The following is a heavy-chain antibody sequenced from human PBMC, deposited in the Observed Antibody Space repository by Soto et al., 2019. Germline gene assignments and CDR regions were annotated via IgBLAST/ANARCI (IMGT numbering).Heavy chain of an antibody. CDR3: ARHPNVDIVVLPDAFDYYYAMDV. J-gene: IGHJ6*02. CDR2: IYYSGIT. V-gene: IGHV4-39*01. CDR1: GASISCNHYF. Sequence: XETRSRPCTDAGASISCNHYFWAWIRQPPGAGLEWSVSIYYSGITYQNPSLKSRVTISLDTSKNQLSLKLSSVTAADTAVYYCARHPNVDIVVLPDAFDYYYAMDVWGQGTTVTVSS. D-gene: IGHD2-2*01.